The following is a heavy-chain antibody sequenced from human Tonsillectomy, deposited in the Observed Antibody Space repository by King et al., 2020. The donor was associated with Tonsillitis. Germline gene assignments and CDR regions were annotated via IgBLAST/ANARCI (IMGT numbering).Heavy chain of an antibody. V-gene: IGHV1-46*01. CDR2: INPNGGYT. J-gene: IGHJ5*02. CDR3: AGDNSDSSSLSWWFDA. D-gene: IGHD3-22*01. CDR1: GYTFASHW. Sequence: VQLVESGAEVKKPGASVKISCKASGYTFASHWIHWVRQAPGQGLEWVGVINPNGGYTVYAQRLQGRLTLSRDTSTSTLYMELSSLRLEDTAVYYCAGDNSDSSSLSWWFDAWGQGALVTVSS.